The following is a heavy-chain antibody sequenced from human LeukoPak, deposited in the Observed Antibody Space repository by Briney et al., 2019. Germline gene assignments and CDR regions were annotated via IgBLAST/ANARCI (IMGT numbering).Heavy chain of an antibody. V-gene: IGHV3-7*01. J-gene: IGHJ4*02. CDR3: AATPVTSAWYYFDF. D-gene: IGHD2-2*01. CDR2: IKEDGSEE. CDR1: GFTFSNYW. Sequence: GGSLRLSCAASGFTFSNYWMTWVRQAPGKGLEWVANIKEDGSEEYYVDSVKGRFTISRDNAKNSLYLQMNSLRAEDTAVYYCAATPVTSAWYYFDFWGLGTLVTVSS.